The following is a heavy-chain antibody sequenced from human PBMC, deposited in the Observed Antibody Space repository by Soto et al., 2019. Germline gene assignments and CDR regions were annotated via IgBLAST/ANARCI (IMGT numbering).Heavy chain of an antibody. V-gene: IGHV4-30-4*01. CDR2: VYHSGST. CDR1: GDSISSADYY. J-gene: IGHJ4*02. D-gene: IGHD2-8*01. CDR3: AGELYPPLFDY. Sequence: QVQLQESGPGLVKPSQTLSLTCTVSGDSISSADYYWSWIRQPPGQGLEWIGYVYHSGSTSYTPSLKSRATMPIDTPKNQFPLKLTSVTAADSAVYSGAGELYPPLFDYWGQGTLVTVSS.